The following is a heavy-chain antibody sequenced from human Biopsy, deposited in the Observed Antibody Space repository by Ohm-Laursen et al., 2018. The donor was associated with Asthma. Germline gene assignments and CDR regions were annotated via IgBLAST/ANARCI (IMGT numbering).Heavy chain of an antibody. Sequence: SSVKVSCKASGDSFSNYAISWVRQAPGQGLEWMGGLIPVLGTPDHAQMFEGRVTITADESTSTAYMELSSLRSEDTAVYYCAESDYYGSGYYYGMDVRGQGTTVTVSS. V-gene: IGHV1-69*01. CDR3: AESDYYGSGYYYGMDV. CDR2: LIPVLGTP. CDR1: GDSFSNYA. J-gene: IGHJ6*02. D-gene: IGHD3-10*01.